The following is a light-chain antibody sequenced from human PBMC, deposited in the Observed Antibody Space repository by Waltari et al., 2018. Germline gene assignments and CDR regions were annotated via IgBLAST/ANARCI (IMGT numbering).Light chain of an antibody. J-gene: IGLJ2*01. V-gene: IGLV1-40*01. Sequence: QSVLTQPPSVSGAPGQRVTISCTESSSNIRAGYDVHWYQQLPGTAPKLLIYDNNNRPSGVPDRFSGSKSGTSASLAITGLQAEDEADYYCQSYDRSLSGSVFGGGTKLTVL. CDR1: SSNIRAGYD. CDR2: DNN. CDR3: QSYDRSLSGSV.